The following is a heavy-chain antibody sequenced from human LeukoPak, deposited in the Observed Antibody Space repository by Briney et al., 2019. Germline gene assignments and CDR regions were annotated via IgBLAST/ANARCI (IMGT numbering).Heavy chain of an antibody. CDR2: ISWNSGSI. J-gene: IGHJ4*02. D-gene: IGHD5-18*01. V-gene: IGHV3-9*01. Sequence: PGRSLRLSCAASGFTFDDYAMQWVRQAPGKGLEWVSGISWNSGSIGYADSVKGRFTISRDNAKNSLYLQMNSLRAEDTAVYYCAKDRLWGGYSYGPFDYWGQGTLVTVSS. CDR3: AKDRLWGGYSYGPFDY. CDR1: GFTFDDYA.